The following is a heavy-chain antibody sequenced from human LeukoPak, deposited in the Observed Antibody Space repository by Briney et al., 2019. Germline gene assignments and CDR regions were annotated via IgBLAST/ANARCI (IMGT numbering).Heavy chain of an antibody. V-gene: IGHV3-48*01. Sequence: AGGSLRLSCAASGFTFSSYSMNWVRQAPGKGLEWVSYISSSSSTIYYADSVKGRFTISRDNAKNSLYLQMNSLRAEDTAVYYCAREVRALLWFGEFPDAFDIWGQGTMVTVSS. D-gene: IGHD3-10*01. J-gene: IGHJ3*02. CDR1: GFTFSSYS. CDR3: AREVRALLWFGEFPDAFDI. CDR2: ISSSSSTI.